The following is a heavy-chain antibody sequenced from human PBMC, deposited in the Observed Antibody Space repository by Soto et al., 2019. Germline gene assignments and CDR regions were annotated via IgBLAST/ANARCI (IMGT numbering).Heavy chain of an antibody. CDR3: ARDPGVWFGVNYYYGMDV. V-gene: IGHV1-69*13. J-gene: IGHJ6*02. D-gene: IGHD3-10*01. CDR2: IIPIFGTA. CDR1: GGTFSSYA. Sequence: ASVKVSCKASGGTFSSYAISWVRQAPGQGLEWMGGIIPIFGTANYAQKFQGRVTITADESTSTAYMELSSLRSEDTAVYYCARDPGVWFGVNYYYGMDVWGQGTTVIVSS.